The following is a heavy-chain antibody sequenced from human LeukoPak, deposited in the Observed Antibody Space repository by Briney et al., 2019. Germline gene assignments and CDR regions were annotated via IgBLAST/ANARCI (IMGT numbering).Heavy chain of an antibody. Sequence: SETLSLTCAVFGGSISSSNWWSWVRQPPGKGLEWIGEIYHTGSTNYNPSLKSRVTISVDTSKNQFSLKLSSVTAADTALYYCASGGGHSSGYCSGGSCPSGWFDPWGQGTLVTVSS. CDR1: GGSISSSNW. CDR3: ASGGGHSSGYCSGGSCPSGWFDP. J-gene: IGHJ5*02. D-gene: IGHD2-15*01. CDR2: IYHTGST. V-gene: IGHV4-4*02.